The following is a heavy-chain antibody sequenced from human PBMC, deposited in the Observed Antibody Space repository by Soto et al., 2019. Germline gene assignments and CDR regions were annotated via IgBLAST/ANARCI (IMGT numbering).Heavy chain of an antibody. CDR2: IGAYDGDT. Sequence: QVQLEQSGAEVKNPGASVKVSCKASGYTFSSHVISWVRQAPGQGLEWMGWIGAYDGDTNYAQNLQGRVTMTTDTSTSTAYMELTSLRSADTAMYYCARDRGYSPDSFDIWGQGTMVIVNS. J-gene: IGHJ3*02. D-gene: IGHD5-18*01. V-gene: IGHV1-18*01. CDR1: GYTFSSHV. CDR3: ARDRGYSPDSFDI.